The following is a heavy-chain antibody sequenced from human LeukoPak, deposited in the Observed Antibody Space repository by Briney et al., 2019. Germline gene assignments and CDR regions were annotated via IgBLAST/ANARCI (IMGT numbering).Heavy chain of an antibody. CDR3: ARALLWFGELLGTDY. CDR2: ISSSGSTI. V-gene: IGHV3-48*03. CDR1: GFTFSSYE. J-gene: IGHJ4*02. Sequence: GGSLRLSCAASGFTFSSYEMNWVRQAPGKGLEWVSYISSSGSTIYYADSVKGRFTISRDNAKNSLYLQMNSLRAEDTAVYYCARALLWFGELLGTDYWGQGTLVTVSS. D-gene: IGHD3-10*01.